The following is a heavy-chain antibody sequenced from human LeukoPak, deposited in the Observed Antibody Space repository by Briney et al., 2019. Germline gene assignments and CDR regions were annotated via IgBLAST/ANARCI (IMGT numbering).Heavy chain of an antibody. J-gene: IGHJ4*02. CDR1: GFTFGSYE. D-gene: IGHD4-17*01. CDR2: ISSSGSTI. V-gene: IGHV3-48*03. Sequence: PGGSLRLSCAASGFTFGSYEMNWVRQAPGKGLEGVSYISSSGSTIYYADSVKGRFSISRDNAKNSLYLQMNSLRAEDTAVYYCARDYGDWYYWGQGTLVTVSS. CDR3: ARDYGDWYY.